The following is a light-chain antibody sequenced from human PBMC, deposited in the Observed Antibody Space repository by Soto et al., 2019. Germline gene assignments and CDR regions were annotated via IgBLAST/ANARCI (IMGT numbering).Light chain of an antibody. J-gene: IGKJ2*01. CDR3: QQSNNWPYT. Sequence: EIVMTHSPATLSVSPGERATLSCRASQSVRDNLAWYQQKPRQAPRLLIYGASTRATGIPARFSGSGSGTEFTLTINSLQSEDFALYFCQQSNNWPYTFGQGTKLEIK. V-gene: IGKV3-15*01. CDR2: GAS. CDR1: QSVRDN.